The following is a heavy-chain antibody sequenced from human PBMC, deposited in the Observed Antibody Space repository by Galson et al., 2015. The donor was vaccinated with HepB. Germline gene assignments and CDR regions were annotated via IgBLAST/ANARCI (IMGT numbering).Heavy chain of an antibody. CDR1: GYTFTGYY. J-gene: IGHJ6*02. CDR3: ASGGYYYGSGSYYNGQPQEDYYYGMDV. CDR2: INPNSGGT. D-gene: IGHD3-10*01. Sequence: SVKVSCKASGYTFTGYYMHWVRQAPGQGLEWMGRINPNSGGTNYAQKFQGRVTMTRDTSISTAYMELSRLRSDDTAVYYCASGGYYYGSGSYYNGQPQEDYYYGMDVWGQGTTVTVSS. V-gene: IGHV1-2*06.